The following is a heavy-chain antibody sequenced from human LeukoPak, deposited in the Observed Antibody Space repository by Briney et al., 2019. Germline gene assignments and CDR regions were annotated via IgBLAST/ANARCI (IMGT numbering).Heavy chain of an antibody. J-gene: IGHJ5*02. CDR1: GGTFSSYA. CDR3: ARVYYDSSGYYYAWFDP. D-gene: IGHD3-22*01. CDR2: IIPIFGTA. V-gene: IGHV1-69*13. Sequence: WASVKVSCTASGGTFSSYAISWVRQAPGQGLEWMGGIIPIFGTANYAQKFQGRVTITADESTSTAYMELSSLRSEDTAVYYCARVYYDSSGYYYAWFDPWGQGTLVTVSS.